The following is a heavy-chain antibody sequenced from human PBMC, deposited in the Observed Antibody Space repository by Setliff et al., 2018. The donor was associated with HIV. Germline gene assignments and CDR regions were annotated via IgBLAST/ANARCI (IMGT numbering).Heavy chain of an antibody. CDR2: IYSTGST. CDR1: GASITSHY. Sequence: SETLSLTCTVSGASITSHYWSWIRQSPGRELEWIGYIYSTGSTNYNPSLQSRVSISMDASKNKFSLKVTSVTSADTAVYYCAKGAGFYGDYTFDHWGQGRQVTVSS. J-gene: IGHJ4*02. CDR3: AKGAGFYGDYTFDH. V-gene: IGHV4-59*11. D-gene: IGHD4-17*01.